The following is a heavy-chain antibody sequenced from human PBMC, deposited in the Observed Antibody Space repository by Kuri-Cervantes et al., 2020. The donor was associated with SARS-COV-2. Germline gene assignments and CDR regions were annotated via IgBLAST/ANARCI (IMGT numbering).Heavy chain of an antibody. CDR3: AKYKGRVDGYKEGWFDP. J-gene: IGHJ5*02. V-gene: IGHV3-48*02. D-gene: IGHD5-24*01. CDR2: ISSSSSTI. CDR1: GFTFSSYS. Sequence: GESLKISCAASGFTFSSYSMNWVRQAPGKGLEWVSYISSSSSTIYYADSVKGRFTISRDNAKNSLYLQMNSLRDEDTAVYYCAKYKGRVDGYKEGWFDPWGQGTLVTVSS.